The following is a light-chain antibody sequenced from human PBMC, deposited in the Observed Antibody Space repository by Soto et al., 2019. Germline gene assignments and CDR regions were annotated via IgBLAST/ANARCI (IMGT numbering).Light chain of an antibody. CDR1: QGISSN. J-gene: IGKJ3*01. Sequence: AIRMTQSPSSLSASTGDRVTITCRASQGISSNLPWYQQKPGKAPKLLIYAASTLQSGVPSRFSGSGSGTDFTLTISCLQSEDCATYYCQQYYSYPLTFGPGTKVDIK. V-gene: IGKV1-8*01. CDR2: AAS. CDR3: QQYYSYPLT.